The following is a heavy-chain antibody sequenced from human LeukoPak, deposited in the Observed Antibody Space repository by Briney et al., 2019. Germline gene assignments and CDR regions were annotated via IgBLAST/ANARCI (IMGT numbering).Heavy chain of an antibody. Sequence: GGSLSLSCAASGFTFRNYAMHWVRQAPGKALGWVAFISSDGDSSYHQYSGKGRFTISRENPRPPLSLQLNSLRANESGVYYCAKAYGMDVWGQGTTVTASS. CDR2: ISSDGDSS. CDR1: GFTFRNYA. V-gene: IGHV3-23*01. CDR3: AKAYGMDV. J-gene: IGHJ6*02.